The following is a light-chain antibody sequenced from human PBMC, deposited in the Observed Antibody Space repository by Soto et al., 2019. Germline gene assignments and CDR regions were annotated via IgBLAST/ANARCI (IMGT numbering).Light chain of an antibody. CDR1: QAVNTR. CDR2: GAS. Sequence: EIVLTHSPATLSSFPGDRVTLSCRASQAVNTRLAWYEHKAGQAPRLLIYGASTRATGIPARFSGSGSGTEFTLTISSLQSEDFAVYYCQQYNNWPQTFGQGTKVDIK. J-gene: IGKJ1*01. CDR3: QQYNNWPQT. V-gene: IGKV3D-15*01.